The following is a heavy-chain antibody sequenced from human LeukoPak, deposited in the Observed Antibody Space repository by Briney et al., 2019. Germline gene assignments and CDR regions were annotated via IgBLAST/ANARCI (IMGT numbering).Heavy chain of an antibody. CDR2: IWYDGSNK. V-gene: IGHV3-33*06. CDR3: AKGPWEDIVASGYYYMDV. Sequence: GRSLRLSCAASGFTFSSYGMHWVRQAPGKGLEWVAVIWYDGSNKYYADSVKGRFTISRDNSKNTLYLQMNSLRAEDTAVYYCAKGPWEDIVASGYYYMDVWGKGTTVTVSS. D-gene: IGHD5-12*01. J-gene: IGHJ6*03. CDR1: GFTFSSYG.